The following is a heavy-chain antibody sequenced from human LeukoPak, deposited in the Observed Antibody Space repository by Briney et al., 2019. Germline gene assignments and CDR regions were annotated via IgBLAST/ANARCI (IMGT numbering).Heavy chain of an antibody. V-gene: IGHV4-30-4*01. CDR2: IYYSGST. CDR1: GGSISSGDCY. D-gene: IGHD4-23*01. Sequence: SQTLSLTCTVSGGSISSGDCYWSWIRQPPGKGLEWIGYIYYSGSTYYNPSLKSRVTISVDTSKNQFSLKLSSVTAADTAVYYCASDYGGNSKFDYWGQGTLVTVSS. CDR3: ASDYGGNSKFDY. J-gene: IGHJ4*02.